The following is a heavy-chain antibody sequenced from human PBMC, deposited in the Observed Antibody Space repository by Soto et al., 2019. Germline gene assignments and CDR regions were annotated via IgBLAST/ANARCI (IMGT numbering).Heavy chain of an antibody. Sequence: QVQLQESGPGLVKPSGTLSLTCAVSGGSISSSNWWSWVRQPPGKGREWIGEIYHSGSTNYNPSLKSRVTISVDKSKNQFSLKLSSVTAADTAVYYCARDSYGSGSYYTTEAFDIWGQGTMVTVSS. CDR2: IYHSGST. V-gene: IGHV4-4*02. CDR1: GGSISSSNW. J-gene: IGHJ3*02. D-gene: IGHD3-10*01. CDR3: ARDSYGSGSYYTTEAFDI.